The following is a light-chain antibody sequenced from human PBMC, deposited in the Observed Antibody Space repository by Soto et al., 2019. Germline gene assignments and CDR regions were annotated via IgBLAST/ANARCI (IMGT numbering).Light chain of an antibody. V-gene: IGLV7-43*01. CDR3: LLYYGGQLGV. CDR2: STS. Sequence: QTVVTQVPSLTVSPGGTVTLTCASSTGAVTSGYYPNWFQQKPGQAPRALIYSTSNKYSWTPARFSGSLLGGKAALTLSGLQPEDEAEYYCLLYYGGQLGVFGGGTKLTVL. J-gene: IGLJ2*01. CDR1: TGAVTSGYY.